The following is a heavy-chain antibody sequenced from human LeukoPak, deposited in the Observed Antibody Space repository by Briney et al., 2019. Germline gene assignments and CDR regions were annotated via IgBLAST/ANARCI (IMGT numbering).Heavy chain of an antibody. J-gene: IGHJ4*02. D-gene: IGHD6-19*01. CDR3: ARGLYSSGWYGADY. V-gene: IGHV1-8*01. Sequence: ASAKVSCKASGYTFTSYDINWVRQATGQGLEWMGWMNPNSGNTGYAQKFQGRVTMTRNTSISTAYMELSSLRSEDTAVYYCARGLYSSGWYGADYWGQGTLVTVSS. CDR1: GYTFTSYD. CDR2: MNPNSGNT.